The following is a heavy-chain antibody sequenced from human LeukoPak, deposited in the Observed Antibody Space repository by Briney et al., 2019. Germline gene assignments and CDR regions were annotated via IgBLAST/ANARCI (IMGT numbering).Heavy chain of an antibody. V-gene: IGHV3-21*01. CDR1: GFTFSSYS. CDR3: ARTADSSSWAVHFDY. J-gene: IGHJ4*02. CDR2: ISSSSSYI. D-gene: IGHD6-13*01. Sequence: PGGSLRLSCAASGFTFSSYSMNWVRQAPGKGLEWVSSISSSSSYIYYADSVKGRFTISRDNAKNSLYLQMNSLRAEDTAVYYCARTADSSSWAVHFDYWGQGTLVTVSS.